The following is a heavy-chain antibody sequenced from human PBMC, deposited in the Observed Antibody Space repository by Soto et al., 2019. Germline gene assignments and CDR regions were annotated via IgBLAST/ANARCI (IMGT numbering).Heavy chain of an antibody. D-gene: IGHD5-18*01. V-gene: IGHV4-34*01. CDR2: INHSGST. CDR3: ARRYSWWFDP. J-gene: IGHJ5*02. CDR1: GGSFSGYY. Sequence: QVQLQQWGAGLLKPSETLSLTCAVYGGSFSGYYWSWIRQPPGKGLEWIGEINHSGSTNYNPSLKSRVTISVDTYKNQFSLKLSSVTAADTAVYYCARRYSWWFDPWGQGTLVTVSS.